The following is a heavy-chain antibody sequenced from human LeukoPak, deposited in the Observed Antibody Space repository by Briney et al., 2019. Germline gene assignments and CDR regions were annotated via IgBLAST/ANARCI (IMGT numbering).Heavy chain of an antibody. CDR3: ARYLPPWFGEPSDY. D-gene: IGHD3-10*01. V-gene: IGHV3-48*04. Sequence: PGGSLRLSCAASGFTFSSYSMNWVRQAPGKGLEWVSYISSSSSTIYYADSVKGRFTISRDNAKNSLYLQMNSLRAEDTAVYYCARYLPPWFGEPSDYWGQGTLVTVSS. J-gene: IGHJ4*02. CDR2: ISSSSSTI. CDR1: GFTFSSYS.